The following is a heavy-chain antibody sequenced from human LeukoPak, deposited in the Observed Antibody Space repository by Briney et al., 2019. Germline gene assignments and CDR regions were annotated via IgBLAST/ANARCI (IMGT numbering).Heavy chain of an antibody. CDR3: ARDGGAPVAVTGALDY. Sequence: SETLSLTCTVSGYSISSGYYWGWIRQPPGKGLEWIGSIYHSGSTYYNPSLKSRVTISVDTSKNQFSLKLSSVTAADTAVYYCARDGGAPVAVTGALDYWGQGTLVTVSS. V-gene: IGHV4-38-2*02. CDR1: GYSISSGYY. J-gene: IGHJ4*02. CDR2: IYHSGST. D-gene: IGHD6-19*01.